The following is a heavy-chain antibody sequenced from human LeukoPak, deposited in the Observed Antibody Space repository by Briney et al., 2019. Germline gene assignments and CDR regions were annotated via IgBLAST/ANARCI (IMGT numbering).Heavy chain of an antibody. CDR2: INHSGST. J-gene: IGHJ4*02. CDR3: ARGLLSYYYDSSGYYSGIRLDY. D-gene: IGHD3-22*01. CDR1: GGSFSGYY. V-gene: IGHV4-34*01. Sequence: PSETLSLTCAVYGGSFSGYYWSWIRQPPGKGLEWIGEINHSGSTNYNPSLKSRVTISVDTSKNQFSLKLSSVTAADTAVYYCARGLLSYYYDSSGYYSGIRLDYWGQGTLVTVPS.